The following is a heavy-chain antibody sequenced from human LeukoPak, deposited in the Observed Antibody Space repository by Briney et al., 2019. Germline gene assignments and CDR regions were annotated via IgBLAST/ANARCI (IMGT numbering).Heavy chain of an antibody. CDR1: GFTFDDYA. CDR2: IFPSSVEI. CDR3: ATYRQIQVPFEF. J-gene: IGHJ4*02. D-gene: IGHD5-18*01. Sequence: GGSLRLSCAASGFTFDDYAMHWVRQAPGKGLEWVSTIFPSSVEIHYADSVKGRFTISRDNSRSTLSLQMDSLRAEDTATYYCATYRQIQVPFEFWGQGTLVTVSS. V-gene: IGHV3-23*01.